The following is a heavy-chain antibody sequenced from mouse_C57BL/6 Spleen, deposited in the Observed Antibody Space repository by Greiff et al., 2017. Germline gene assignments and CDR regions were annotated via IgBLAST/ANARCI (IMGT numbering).Heavy chain of an antibody. V-gene: IGHV5-4*03. CDR1: GFTFSSYA. CDR2: ISDGGSYT. CDR3: ARGGLAPHPNYFDY. D-gene: IGHD3-3*01. Sequence: EVKLVESGGGLVKPGGSLKLSCAASGFTFSSYAMSWVRQTPEKRLEWVATISDGGSYTYYPDNVKGRFTISRDNAKNNLYLQMSHLKSEDTAMYYCARGGLAPHPNYFDYWGQGTTLTVSS. J-gene: IGHJ2*01.